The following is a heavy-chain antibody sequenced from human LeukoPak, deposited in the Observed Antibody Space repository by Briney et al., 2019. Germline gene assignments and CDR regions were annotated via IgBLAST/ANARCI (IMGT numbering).Heavy chain of an antibody. CDR3: ARRSYNSPFGY. D-gene: IGHD5-24*01. CDR1: GGSISSYY. V-gene: IGHV4-59*12. J-gene: IGHJ4*02. CDR2: IYYSGST. Sequence: PSETLSLTCTVSGGSISSYYWSWIRQPPGKGLEWIGYIYYSGSTNYNPSLKSRVTMSVDTSKNHFSLNLRSVTAADMAVYYCARRSYNSPFGYWGQGTPVTVSS.